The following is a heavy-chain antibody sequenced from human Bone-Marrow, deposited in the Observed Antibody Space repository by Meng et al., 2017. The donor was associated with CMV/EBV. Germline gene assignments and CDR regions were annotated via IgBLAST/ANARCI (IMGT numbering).Heavy chain of an antibody. CDR1: GYTFTAHY. D-gene: IGHD3-10*01. Sequence: ASVKVSCKASGYTFTAHYFHWVRQAPGQGLEWMGWIHPHRGDTNYAQQFQGRVTLTRDTSINTGYMELTSLRSEDTAVYYCAREGSGKWPDYWGQGTLVTVSS. V-gene: IGHV1-2*02. J-gene: IGHJ4*02. CDR2: IHPHRGDT. CDR3: AREGSGKWPDY.